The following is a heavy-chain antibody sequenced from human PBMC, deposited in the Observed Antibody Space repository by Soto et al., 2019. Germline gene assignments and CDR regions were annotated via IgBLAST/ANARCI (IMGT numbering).Heavy chain of an antibody. CDR2: IYHSGGT. CDR3: ARSGYDEFDY. CDR1: GGSISSGGYS. Sequence: QLQLQESGSGLVKPSQTLSLTCAVSGGSISSGGYSWSWIRQPPGKGLEWIGYIYHSGGTYYNPSLKSRVTISVDRSKNKFSLKLSSVTAADTAVYYCARSGYDEFDYWGQGTMVTVSS. J-gene: IGHJ4*02. V-gene: IGHV4-30-2*01. D-gene: IGHD5-12*01.